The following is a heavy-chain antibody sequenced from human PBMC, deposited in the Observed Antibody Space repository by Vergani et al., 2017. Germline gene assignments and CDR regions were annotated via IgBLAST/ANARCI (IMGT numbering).Heavy chain of an antibody. CDR3: AHRRPYYDSSGYYWDYFDY. CDR1: GFSLSTSGVG. V-gene: IGHV2-5*02. CDR2: IYWDDDK. D-gene: IGHD3-22*01. Sequence: QITLKESGPTLVKPTQTLTLTCTFSGFSLSTSGVGVGWIRQPPGKALEWLALIYWDDDKRYSPSLKSRLTITKDTSKNQVVLTMTNMDPVDTATYYCAHRRPYYDSSGYYWDYFDYWGQGTLVTVSS. J-gene: IGHJ4*02.